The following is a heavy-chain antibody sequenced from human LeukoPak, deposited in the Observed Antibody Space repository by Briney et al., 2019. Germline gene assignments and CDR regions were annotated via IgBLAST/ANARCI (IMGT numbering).Heavy chain of an antibody. CDR2: IKSKTDGGTT. CDR1: GFPFTKYA. J-gene: IGHJ4*02. V-gene: IGHV3-15*01. CDR3: TTSQYNWNS. D-gene: IGHD1-20*01. Sequence: MAGGSLRLSCAASGFPFTKYAMSWVRQAPGKGLEWVGRIKSKTDGGTTDYAAPVKGRFTISRDDSKNTLYLQMNSLKTEDTAVYYCTTSQYNWNSWGQGTLVTVSS.